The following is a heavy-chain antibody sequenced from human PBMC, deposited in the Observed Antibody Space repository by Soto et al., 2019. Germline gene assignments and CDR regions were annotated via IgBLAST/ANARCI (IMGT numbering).Heavy chain of an antibody. Sequence: ASVKVSCKASGYTFTSYGISWVRQAPGQGLEWMGWISAYNGNTNYAQKLQGRVTMTTDTSTSTAYMELRSLRSDDTAVYYCARDHWLDPGYYYYGMDVWGQGTTVTVSS. D-gene: IGHD3-9*01. CDR1: GYTFTSYG. CDR3: ARDHWLDPGYYYYGMDV. V-gene: IGHV1-18*01. J-gene: IGHJ6*02. CDR2: ISAYNGNT.